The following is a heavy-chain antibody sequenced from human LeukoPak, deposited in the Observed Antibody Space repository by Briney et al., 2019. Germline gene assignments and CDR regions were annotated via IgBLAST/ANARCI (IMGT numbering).Heavy chain of an antibody. J-gene: IGHJ5*02. D-gene: IGHD2-2*01. CDR3: ARGGVRIVGVPAARNWFDP. V-gene: IGHV4-34*01. CDR1: GGSISSYY. Sequence: SETLSLTCTVSGGSISSYYWSWIRQPPGKGLEWIGEINHSGSTNYNPSLKSRVTISVDTSKNQFSLKLSSVTAADTAVYYCARGGVRIVGVPAARNWFDPWGQGTLVTVSS. CDR2: INHSGST.